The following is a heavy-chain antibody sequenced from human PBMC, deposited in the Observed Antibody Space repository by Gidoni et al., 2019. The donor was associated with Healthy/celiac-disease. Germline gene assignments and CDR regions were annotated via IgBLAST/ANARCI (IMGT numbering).Heavy chain of an antibody. Sequence: QVQLQQWGAGLLKPSENLSLTCAVYGGSFSGYYWSWIRQPPGKGLEWIGEINHSGRTNYNPSLKSRVTISVDTSKTQFSLKLSSVTAADTAVYYCARGLGRDYYCSGGSCSPYFDYWGQGTLVTVSS. CDR1: GGSFSGYY. D-gene: IGHD2-15*01. CDR2: INHSGRT. J-gene: IGHJ4*02. CDR3: ARGLGRDYYCSGGSCSPYFDY. V-gene: IGHV4-34*01.